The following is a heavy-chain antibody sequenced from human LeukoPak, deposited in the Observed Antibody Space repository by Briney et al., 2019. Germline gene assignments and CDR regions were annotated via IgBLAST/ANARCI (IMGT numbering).Heavy chain of an antibody. CDR1: GLTVSDNY. CDR3: ASGSRFDY. J-gene: IGHJ4*02. V-gene: IGHV3-53*04. CDR2: IYSGGSI. D-gene: IGHD5/OR15-5a*01. Sequence: GGSLRLSCAASGLTVSDNYMSWLRQAPGKGLEWVSVIYSGGSIYYTDSVKGRFTISRHNSKNTLYLQMNSLRTEDTAVYYCASGSRFDYWGQGTLVTVSS.